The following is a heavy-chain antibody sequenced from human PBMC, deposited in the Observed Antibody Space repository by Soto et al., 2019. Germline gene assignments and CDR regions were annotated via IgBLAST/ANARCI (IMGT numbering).Heavy chain of an antibody. V-gene: IGHV3-15*01. J-gene: IGHJ4*02. CDR1: GITFSDAG. CDR2: VKSIADAGTT. Sequence: GGSVRLSCAASGITFSDAGMTWGRQVTGKGVEWVGRVKSIADAGTTNYAAHVKGRFSISRDDSNSTLFLQMNSLKIEDTAVYYCTTGRYTFGLDSWGQGILVTVSS. CDR3: TTGRYTFGLDS. D-gene: IGHD3-16*01.